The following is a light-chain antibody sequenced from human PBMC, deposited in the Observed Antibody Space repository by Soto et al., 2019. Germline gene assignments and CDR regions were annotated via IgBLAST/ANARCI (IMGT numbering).Light chain of an antibody. CDR1: QSVSSSY. CDR3: QQYGSSLLFT. V-gene: IGKV3-20*01. Sequence: EIVLTQSPGTLSLSPGERATLSCRASQSVSSSYLAWYQQKPGQAPRLLIYGASSRATGIPDRFSGCGSGTDFTLTISRLEPDDFAVYYCQQYGSSLLFTFGPGTKVDIK. J-gene: IGKJ3*01. CDR2: GAS.